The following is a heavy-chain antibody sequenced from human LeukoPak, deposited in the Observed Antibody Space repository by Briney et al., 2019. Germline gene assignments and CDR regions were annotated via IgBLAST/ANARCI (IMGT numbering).Heavy chain of an antibody. V-gene: IGHV4-39*07. CDR2: IYYSGST. CDR1: GGSISSSSYY. CDR3: ASQYSSSPENAFDI. D-gene: IGHD6-6*01. Sequence: PSETLSLTCTVSGGSISSSSYYWGWIRQPPGKGLEWIGSIYYSGSTYYNPSLKSRVTISVDTSKNQFSLKLSSVTAADTAVYYCASQYSSSPENAFDIWGQGTMVTVSS. J-gene: IGHJ3*02.